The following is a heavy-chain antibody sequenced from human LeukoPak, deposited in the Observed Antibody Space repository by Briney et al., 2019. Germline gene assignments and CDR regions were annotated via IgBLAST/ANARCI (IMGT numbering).Heavy chain of an antibody. CDR3: ATVAPIAPARWFDP. CDR2: IYHSGNT. Sequence: SETLSLTCAVSGGSISSSNWWSWVRQSPGKGLEWIGEIYHSGNTNYSPSLKSRVTISVDKSKNQFSLKLSSVTAADTAVYYCATVAPIAPARWFDPWGQGTLVTVSS. V-gene: IGHV4-4*02. CDR1: GGSISSSNW. J-gene: IGHJ5*02. D-gene: IGHD6-13*01.